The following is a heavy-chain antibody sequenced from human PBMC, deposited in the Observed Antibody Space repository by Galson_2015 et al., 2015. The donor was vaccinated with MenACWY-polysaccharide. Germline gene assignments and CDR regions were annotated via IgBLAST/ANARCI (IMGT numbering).Heavy chain of an antibody. CDR2: INSDGSGT. CDR3: ARGIISMVRGVGITSSWFDP. Sequence: SLRLSCAASGFTFSDYWMHWVHQAPGKGLVWVSRINSDGSGTSYADSVKGRFTISRDNAKNTLYLQMNSLRAEDTAVYYCARGIISMVRGVGITSSWFDPWGQGTLVIVSS. D-gene: IGHD3-10*01. J-gene: IGHJ5*02. V-gene: IGHV3-74*01. CDR1: GFTFSDYW.